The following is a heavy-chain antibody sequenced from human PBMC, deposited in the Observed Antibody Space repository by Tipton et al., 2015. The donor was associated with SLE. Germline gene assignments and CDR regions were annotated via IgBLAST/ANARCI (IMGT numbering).Heavy chain of an antibody. CDR3: AKDREGARDFDY. D-gene: IGHD1-26*01. CDR2: ISSSGSTK. CDR1: GFTFSSYE. V-gene: IGHV3-48*03. Sequence: SLRLSCAASGFTFSSYEMNWVRQAPGKGLEWVSYISSSGSTKYYADSVKGRFTISRDNSKNTLYLQMNSLRAEDTAVYYCAKDREGARDFDYWGQGTLVTVSS. J-gene: IGHJ4*02.